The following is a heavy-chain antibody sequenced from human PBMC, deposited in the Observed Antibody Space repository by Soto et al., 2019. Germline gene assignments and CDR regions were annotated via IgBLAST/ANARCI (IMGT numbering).Heavy chain of an antibody. J-gene: IGHJ4*02. CDR3: ARRAYCGGDCYSIDY. CDR2: IYYSGST. D-gene: IGHD2-21*02. V-gene: IGHV4-61*01. Sequence: PSETLSLTCTVSGGSVNSNSYYWSWIRQPPGKGLEWIGYIYYSGSTNYNPSLKSRVTISVDTSKNQFSLKLSSVTAADTAVYYCARRAYCGGDCYSIDYWGQGTLVTVSS. CDR1: GGSVNSNSYY.